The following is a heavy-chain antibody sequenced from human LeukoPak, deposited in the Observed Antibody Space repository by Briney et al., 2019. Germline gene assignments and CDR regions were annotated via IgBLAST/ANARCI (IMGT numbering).Heavy chain of an antibody. CDR3: ARTYYFDY. V-gene: IGHV3-30-3*01. J-gene: IGHJ4*02. Sequence: TGGSLRLSCAASGFTFSSYAMHWVRQAPGKGLEWVAVISYDGSNKYYADSVKGRFTISRDNSKNTLYLQMNSLRAEDTAVYYCARTYYFDYWGQGTLVTVSS. CDR2: ISYDGSNK. CDR1: GFTFSSYA.